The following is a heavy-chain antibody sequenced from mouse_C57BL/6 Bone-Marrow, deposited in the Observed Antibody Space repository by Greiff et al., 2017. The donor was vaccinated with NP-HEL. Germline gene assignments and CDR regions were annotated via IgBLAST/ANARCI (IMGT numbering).Heavy chain of an antibody. Sequence: VQVVESGPGLVAPSQSLSITCTVSGFSLTSYGVHWVRQPPGKGLEWLVVIWSDGRTTYYSALKSRLSISKDNSKSQVFLKMNSRQTDDTARYDCARHNYDQYYFDYWGQGTTLTVSS. J-gene: IGHJ2*01. CDR3: ARHNYDQYYFDY. D-gene: IGHD2-1*01. CDR2: IWSDGRT. CDR1: GFSLTSYG. V-gene: IGHV2-6-1*01.